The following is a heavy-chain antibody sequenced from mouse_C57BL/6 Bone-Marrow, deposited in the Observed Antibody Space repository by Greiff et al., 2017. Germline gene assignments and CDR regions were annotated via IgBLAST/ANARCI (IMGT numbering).Heavy chain of an antibody. V-gene: IGHV1-69*01. Sequence: QVQLQQSGAELVMPGASVKLSCKASGYTFTSYWMHWVKQRPGQGLEWIGEIDPSDSYTNYNQKFKGKSTLTVDKSSSTAYMQLSSLTSEDSAVDYGARLGDIRGSNPYYAMDYWDQGTSVTVSS. CDR1: GYTFTSYW. CDR2: IDPSDSYT. J-gene: IGHJ4*01. CDR3: ARLGDIRGSNPYYAMDY. D-gene: IGHD1-1*01.